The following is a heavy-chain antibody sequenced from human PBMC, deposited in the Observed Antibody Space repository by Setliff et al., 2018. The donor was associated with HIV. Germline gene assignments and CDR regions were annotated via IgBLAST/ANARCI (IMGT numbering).Heavy chain of an antibody. Sequence: SETLSLTCTVSGGSISSHYWSWIRQPPGKGLEWIGSLYYSGSTDYSPSLKSRVSISVDTSKNQLSLKLNSLTAADTAVYYCARDPGGLYCRSTTCQGGCFDPWGQGTLVTSPQ. V-gene: IGHV4-59*11. J-gene: IGHJ5*02. CDR1: GGSISSHY. CDR2: LYYSGST. D-gene: IGHD2-2*01. CDR3: ARDPGGLYCRSTTCQGGCFDP.